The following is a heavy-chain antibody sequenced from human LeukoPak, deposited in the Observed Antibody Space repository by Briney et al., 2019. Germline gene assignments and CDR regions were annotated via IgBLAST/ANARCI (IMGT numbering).Heavy chain of an antibody. CDR1: GYTFTSYG. J-gene: IGHJ4*02. CDR2: ISAYNGNT. D-gene: IGHD3-22*01. CDR3: ARDLREPRCYYDSSGGHYFDY. Sequence: ASVKVSCKASGYTFTSYGISWVRHAPGQGLEWMGWISAYNGNTNYAQKLQGRVTMTTDTSTSTAYMELRSMRSDDTAVYYCARDLREPRCYYDSSGGHYFDYWGQGALVTVSS. V-gene: IGHV1-18*01.